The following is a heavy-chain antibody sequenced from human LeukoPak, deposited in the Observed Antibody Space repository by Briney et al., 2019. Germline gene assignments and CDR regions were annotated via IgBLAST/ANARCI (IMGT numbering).Heavy chain of an antibody. V-gene: IGHV1-18*01. D-gene: IGHD2-8*02. CDR2: ISGYNGNT. Sequence: ASVNLSLKASGYTFTSYGISWVRQAPGQGLEWMGWISGYNGNTNYAQKIQGRVTMTTDTSTNTAYMELRSLRSDDTAVYYCARVKKELSGGEWFDSWGQGIQVIVSS. CDR1: GYTFTSYG. J-gene: IGHJ5*01. CDR3: ARVKKELSGGEWFDS.